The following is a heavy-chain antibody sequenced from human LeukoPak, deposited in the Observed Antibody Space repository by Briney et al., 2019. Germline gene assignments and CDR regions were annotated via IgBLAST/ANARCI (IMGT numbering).Heavy chain of an antibody. Sequence: SETLSLTCTVSGGSISSYYWSWIRQPPGKGLEWIGYIYYSGSTNYNPSLKSRVTISVDTSKNQFSLKLSSVTAADTAVYYCAREAAGAFDIWGQGTMVTVSS. CDR2: IYYSGST. D-gene: IGHD6-25*01. J-gene: IGHJ3*02. V-gene: IGHV4-59*12. CDR3: AREAAGAFDI. CDR1: GGSISSYY.